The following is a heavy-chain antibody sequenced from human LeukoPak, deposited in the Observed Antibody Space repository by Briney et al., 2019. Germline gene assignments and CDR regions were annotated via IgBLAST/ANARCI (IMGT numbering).Heavy chain of an antibody. CDR1: GFTFSSYA. V-gene: IGHV3-23*01. CDR2: ISSSGGST. Sequence: GGSLRLSCAASGFTFSSYAMNWVRQAPGKGLEWVSFISSSGGSTYYADSVKGRFTISRDSSKNTLYLQTNSLRAEDTAVYYCAKAGEGSGWYLGYFEYWGQGTLVTVSS. D-gene: IGHD6-19*01. J-gene: IGHJ4*02. CDR3: AKAGEGSGWYLGYFEY.